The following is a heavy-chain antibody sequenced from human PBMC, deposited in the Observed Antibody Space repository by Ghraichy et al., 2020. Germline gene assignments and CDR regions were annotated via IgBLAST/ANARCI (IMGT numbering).Heavy chain of an antibody. D-gene: IGHD6-19*01. J-gene: IGHJ4*02. CDR1: GFTFSSYS. CDR3: ARRTAGYSSGWYDY. CDR2: ISSSSSYI. Sequence: GGSLRISCAASGFTFSSYSMNWVRQAPGKGLEWVSSISSSSSYIYYADSVKGRFTISRDNAKNSLYLQMNSLRAEDTAVYYCARRTAGYSSGWYDYWGQGTLVTVSS. V-gene: IGHV3-21*01.